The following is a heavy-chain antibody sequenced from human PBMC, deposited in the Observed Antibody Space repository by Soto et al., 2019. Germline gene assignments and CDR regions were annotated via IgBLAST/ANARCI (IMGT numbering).Heavy chain of an antibody. CDR2: INAGNGNT. CDR3: ARAIVRVIATAWTFDY. Sequence: ASVKVSCKASGYTFTSYAMHWVRQAPGQRLEWMGWINAGNGNTKYSQKFQGRVTITRDTSASTAYMELSSLRSEDTAVYYCARAIVRVIATAWTFDYWGQGTLVTVSS. CDR1: GYTFTSYA. J-gene: IGHJ4*02. D-gene: IGHD2-21*01. V-gene: IGHV1-3*01.